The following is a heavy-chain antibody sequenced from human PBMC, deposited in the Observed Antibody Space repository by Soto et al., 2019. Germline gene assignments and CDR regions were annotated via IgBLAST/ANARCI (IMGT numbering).Heavy chain of an antibody. CDR1: GFTFSDFY. CDR2: ISSSGGTI. V-gene: IGHV3-11*01. Sequence: GGSLRLSCAASGFTFSDFYMGWIRQAPGKGLEWVSYISSSGGTIYYADSVKGRFTISRDNARNSLYLQMNSLRADDTAMFFCARGAGEVVAADYHFDYWGQGALVTVSS. D-gene: IGHD2-15*01. CDR3: ARGAGEVVAADYHFDY. J-gene: IGHJ4*02.